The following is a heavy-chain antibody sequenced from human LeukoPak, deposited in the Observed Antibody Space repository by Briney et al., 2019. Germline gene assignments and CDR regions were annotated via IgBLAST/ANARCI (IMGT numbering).Heavy chain of an antibody. J-gene: IGHJ6*02. CDR1: GFTFSDYS. Sequence: GGSLRLSCAASGFTFSDYSMNWVRQAPGKGLEWISYIGISSGNTKYADSVKGRFTISGDKAKNSLYLQMNSLRVEDTAVYYCARGRYYGMDVWGQGTTVTVSS. CDR2: IGISSGNT. CDR3: ARGRYYGMDV. V-gene: IGHV3-48*01.